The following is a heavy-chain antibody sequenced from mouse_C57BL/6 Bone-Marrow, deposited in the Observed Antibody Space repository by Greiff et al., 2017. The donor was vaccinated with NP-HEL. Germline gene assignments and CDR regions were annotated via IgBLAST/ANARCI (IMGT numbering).Heavy chain of an antibody. CDR1: GYAFSSSW. CDR3: ARHDSSGYWFAY. D-gene: IGHD3-2*02. J-gene: IGHJ3*01. Sequence: VKLMESGPELVKPGASVKISCKASGYAFSSSWMNWVKQRPGKGLEWIGRIYPGDGDTNYNGKFKGKATLTADKSSSTAYMQLSSLTSEDSAVYFCARHDSSGYWFAYWGQGTLVTVSA. CDR2: IYPGDGDT. V-gene: IGHV1-82*01.